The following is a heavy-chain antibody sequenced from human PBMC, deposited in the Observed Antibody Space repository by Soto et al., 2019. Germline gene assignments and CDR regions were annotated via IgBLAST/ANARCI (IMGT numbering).Heavy chain of an antibody. D-gene: IGHD4-4*01. J-gene: IGHJ4*02. CDR3: AKSRGDSWTTYFFDY. V-gene: IGHV3-23*01. CDR2: ISGSGQTT. CDR1: GFTFSSYS. Sequence: EVQLLESGGGSVQPGGSLMLSCAASGFTFSSYSLSWLRQAPGKGLEWVSGISGSGQTTHYKDSVKGRFTIPTDNFRNTLYLQVNSLRAEYTAIYFCAKSRGDSWTTYFFDYWGQGALVTVSS.